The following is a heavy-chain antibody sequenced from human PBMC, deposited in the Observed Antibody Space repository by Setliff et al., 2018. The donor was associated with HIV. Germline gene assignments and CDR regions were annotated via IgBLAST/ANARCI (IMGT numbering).Heavy chain of an antibody. CDR1: GFTFSSRW. Sequence: GESLRLSCAASGFTFSSRWMTWVRQAPGKGLEWVAFIRYDGSNQYYADSVKGRFTISRDNSKNTLYLQMNSLRAEDTAVYYCAKIQNPQGYYYDSSGYYPHPGSPDYWGQGTLVTVSS. CDR2: IRYDGSNQ. V-gene: IGHV3-30*02. CDR3: AKIQNPQGYYYDSSGYYPHPGSPDY. D-gene: IGHD3-22*01. J-gene: IGHJ4*02.